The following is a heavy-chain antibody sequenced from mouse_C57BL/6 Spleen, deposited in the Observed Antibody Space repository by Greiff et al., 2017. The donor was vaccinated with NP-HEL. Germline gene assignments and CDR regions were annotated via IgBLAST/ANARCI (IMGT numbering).Heavy chain of an antibody. CDR1: GYTFTSYW. D-gene: IGHD2-4*01. J-gene: IGHJ2*01. CDR3: ASLGDYDGVDY. V-gene: IGHV1-64*01. CDR2: IHPNSGST. Sequence: QVPLQQPGAELVKPGASVKLSCKASGYTFTSYWMHWVKQRPGQGLEWIGMIHPNSGSTNYNEKFKSKATLTVDKSSSTAYMQLSSLTSEDSAVYDCASLGDYDGVDYWGQGTTLTVSS.